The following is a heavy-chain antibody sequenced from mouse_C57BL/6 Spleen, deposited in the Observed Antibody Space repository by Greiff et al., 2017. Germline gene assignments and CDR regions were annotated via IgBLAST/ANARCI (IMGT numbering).Heavy chain of an antibody. D-gene: IGHD2-3*01. CDR3: ARFDDGYYWFAY. Sequence: EVQLQQSGPELVKPGASVKMSCKASGYTFTDYNMHWVKQSHGTSLEWIGYINPNTGGTSYNPKFQGKATLTVNKSSSTAYMEHRILTSEDSAVYYCARFDDGYYWFAYWGQGTLVTVSA. CDR2: INPNTGGT. J-gene: IGHJ3*01. V-gene: IGHV1-22*01. CDR1: GYTFTDYN.